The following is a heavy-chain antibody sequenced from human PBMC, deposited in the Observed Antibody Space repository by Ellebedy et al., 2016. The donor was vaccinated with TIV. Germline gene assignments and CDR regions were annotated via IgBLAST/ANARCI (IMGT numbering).Heavy chain of an antibody. CDR2: IRWNSGSI. Sequence: GGSLRLXCAASGFTFDDYAMHWVRQAPGKGLEWVSSIRWNSGSIDYADSVKGRFTISRDNAKNSLYLQMNSLRTEDTALYYCAKGVTIFGVIIKNNAFDIWGQGTMVTVSS. V-gene: IGHV3-9*01. CDR1: GFTFDDYA. D-gene: IGHD3-3*01. J-gene: IGHJ3*02. CDR3: AKGVTIFGVIIKNNAFDI.